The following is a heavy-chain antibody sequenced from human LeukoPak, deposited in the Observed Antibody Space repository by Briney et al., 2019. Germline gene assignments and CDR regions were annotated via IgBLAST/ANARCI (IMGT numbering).Heavy chain of an antibody. Sequence: SETLSLTCTVSGASMSNHYWSWIRQSSGKGLEWIGYIYGSGSTNYNPSLKSRVTMSVDTSKTQFSLRLSSVTTADTALYYCASRPGGSTWYGVFDYWSRGTLVTVSS. J-gene: IGHJ4*02. CDR3: ASRPGGSTWYGVFDY. V-gene: IGHV4-59*11. D-gene: IGHD6-13*01. CDR1: GASMSNHY. CDR2: IYGSGST.